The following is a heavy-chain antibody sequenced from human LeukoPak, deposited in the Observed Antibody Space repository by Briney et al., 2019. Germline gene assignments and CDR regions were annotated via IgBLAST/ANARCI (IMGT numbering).Heavy chain of an antibody. J-gene: IGHJ4*02. V-gene: IGHV3-48*01. D-gene: IGHD2-21*01. CDR1: GFTFSSYS. Sequence: GGSLRLSCAASGFTFSSYSMNWVRQAPGKGLEWVSYISSSSSTICYADSVKGRFTISRDNAKNSLYLQMNSLRAEDTAVYYCARGLCGGDCYDYWGQGTLVTVSS. CDR3: ARGLCGGDCYDY. CDR2: ISSSSSTI.